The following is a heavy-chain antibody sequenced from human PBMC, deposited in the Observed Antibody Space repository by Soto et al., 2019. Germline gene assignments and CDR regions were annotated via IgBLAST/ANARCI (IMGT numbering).Heavy chain of an antibody. CDR1: GFAFSADA. D-gene: IGHD3-9*01. CDR3: VRGPGYCGLSEN. Sequence: QVQLVESGGGVIQPGKSLRLSCAASGFAFSADAMHWVRQAPGKGLAWVAVLWADGSRQFYLDSVKGRFSISRDNSKNTLYLQINNLRIDDTATYFCVRGPGYCGLSENWGQGTLVSVYS. V-gene: IGHV3-33*01. J-gene: IGHJ4*02. CDR2: LWADGSRQ.